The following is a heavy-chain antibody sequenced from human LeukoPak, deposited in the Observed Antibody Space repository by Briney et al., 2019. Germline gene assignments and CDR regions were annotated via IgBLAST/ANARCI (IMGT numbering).Heavy chain of an antibody. CDR2: INVGGSTT. CDR3: ARGSISGVNWFDP. CDR1: GFTFNNYW. Sequence: GGSLRLSCAASGFTFNNYWMHWVRQAPGKGLVWVSHINVGGSTTNYADSVKGRFTISRDNAKNTLYLQMNSLRAEDTAVYYCARGSISGVNWFDPWGQGTLVTVSS. J-gene: IGHJ5*02. D-gene: IGHD1-20*01. V-gene: IGHV3-74*01.